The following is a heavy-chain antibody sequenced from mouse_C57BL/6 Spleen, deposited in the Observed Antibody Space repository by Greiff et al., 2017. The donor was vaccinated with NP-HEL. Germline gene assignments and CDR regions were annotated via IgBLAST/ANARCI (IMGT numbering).Heavy chain of an antibody. CDR3: ARRMGYYGNYNFDY. D-gene: IGHD2-1*01. CDR1: GYTFTSYW. V-gene: IGHV1-59*01. Sequence: QVQLQQPGAELVRPGSSVKLSCKASGYTFTSYWMHWVKQRPGQGLEWIGVIDPSDSYTNYNQKFKGKATLTVDTSSSTAYMQLSSLTSEDSAVYYCARRMGYYGNYNFDYWGQGTTLTVSS. CDR2: IDPSDSYT. J-gene: IGHJ2*01.